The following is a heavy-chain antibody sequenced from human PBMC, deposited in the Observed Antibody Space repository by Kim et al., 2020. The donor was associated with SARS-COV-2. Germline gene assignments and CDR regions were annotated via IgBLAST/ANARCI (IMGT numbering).Heavy chain of an antibody. CDR1: GYSFTSHW. Sequence: GESLKISCQGSGYSFTSHWIGWVRQMPGKGLEPLWLIYSRDSDTRYSPSFDGRVTISASKFITTAYLQWTGLKASDSAMHYCARATYGGAFDIWGQGTMVAVSS. CDR2: IYSRDSDT. CDR3: ARATYGGAFDI. V-gene: IGHV5-51*01. D-gene: IGHD3-10*01. J-gene: IGHJ3*02.